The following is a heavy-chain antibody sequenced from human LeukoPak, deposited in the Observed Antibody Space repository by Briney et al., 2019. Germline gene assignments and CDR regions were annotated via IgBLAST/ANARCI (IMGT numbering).Heavy chain of an antibody. V-gene: IGHV3-9*01. CDR3: AKDMWSEAPYYYYGMDV. D-gene: IGHD3-3*01. CDR2: ISWNSGSI. J-gene: IGHJ6*02. Sequence: GRSLRLSCAASGFTFDDYAMHWVRQAPGKGLEWVSGISWNSGSIGYADSVKGRFTISRDNAKNSLYLQMNSLRAEDTALYYCAKDMWSEAPYYYYGMDVWGQGTTVTVSS. CDR1: GFTFDDYA.